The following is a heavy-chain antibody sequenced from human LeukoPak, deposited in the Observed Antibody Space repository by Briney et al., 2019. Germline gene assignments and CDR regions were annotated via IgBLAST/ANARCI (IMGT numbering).Heavy chain of an antibody. CDR2: ISYDGSNK. J-gene: IGHJ6*02. Sequence: GGSLRLSCAPSGFTFNDYAMHWVRQAPGKGPEWVAVISYDGSNKYYADSVKGRFTISRDNSKNTLYLQMNSLRAEDTAVYYCAKSYYGSGSYYGYYYYYGMDVWGQGTTVTVSS. D-gene: IGHD3-10*01. CDR1: GFTFNDYA. CDR3: AKSYYGSGSYYGYYYYYGMDV. V-gene: IGHV3-30*18.